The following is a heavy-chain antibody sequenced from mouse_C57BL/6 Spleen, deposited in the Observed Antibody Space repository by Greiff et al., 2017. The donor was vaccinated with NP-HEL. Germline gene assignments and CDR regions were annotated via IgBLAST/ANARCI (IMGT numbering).Heavy chain of an antibody. J-gene: IGHJ2*01. CDR2: IDPSDSET. CDR3: ARGDYYGSSYDYFDY. D-gene: IGHD1-1*01. Sequence: QQSCKASGYTFTRYWMHWVKQRPIHGLEWIGNIDPSDSETHYNQKFKDKATLTVDKSSSTAYMQLSSLTSEDSAVYYCARGDYYGSSYDYFDYWGQGTTLTVSS. V-gene: IGHV1-52*01. CDR1: GYTFTRYW.